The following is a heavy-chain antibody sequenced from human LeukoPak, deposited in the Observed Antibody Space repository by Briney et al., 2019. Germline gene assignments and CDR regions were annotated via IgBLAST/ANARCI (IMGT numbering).Heavy chain of an antibody. CDR2: IYNSWTT. CDR3: ARVPRGSTVGTLPYFYYYMDV. Sequence: PSETLSLTCTVSGDSVSSGSNYWSWIRLPAGKGLEWIGRIYNSWTTNYNPSLKSRVTISVDTSKNQFSPKLSSVTAADTAVYYCARVPRGSTVGTLPYFYYYMDVWGKGTTVIVSS. V-gene: IGHV4-61*02. D-gene: IGHD1-26*01. J-gene: IGHJ6*03. CDR1: GDSVSSGSNY.